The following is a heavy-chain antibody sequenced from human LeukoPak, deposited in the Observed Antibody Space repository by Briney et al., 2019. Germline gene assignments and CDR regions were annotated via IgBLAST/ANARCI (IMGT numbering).Heavy chain of an antibody. CDR3: ARETYCTSTRCPIGDHFDY. CDR1: GFTFSSYS. CDR2: INSSSSYI. J-gene: IGHJ4*02. V-gene: IGHV3-21*01. D-gene: IGHD2-2*01. Sequence: GGSLRLSCAASGFTFSSYSMNWVRQAQGKGLEWVSSINSSSSYIYYADSMKGRFTISRDNAKNSLYLQMNSLRAEDTAVYYCARETYCTSTRCPIGDHFDYWGQGTLVTVSS.